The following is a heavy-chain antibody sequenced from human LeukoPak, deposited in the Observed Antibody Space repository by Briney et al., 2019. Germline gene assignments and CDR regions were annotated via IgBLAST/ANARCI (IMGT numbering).Heavy chain of an antibody. J-gene: IGHJ4*02. CDR3: AKEWLRRTADFDY. V-gene: IGHV3-23*01. Sequence: GGSLRISCTAAGFTFSNNAMSWVRQAPGKGLEWVSAISGSGGSTYYADSVKGRFTISRDNSKNTLYLQMNSLRAEDTAVYYCAKEWLRRTADFDYWGQGTLVTVSS. D-gene: IGHD5-12*01. CDR1: GFTFSNNA. CDR2: ISGSGGST.